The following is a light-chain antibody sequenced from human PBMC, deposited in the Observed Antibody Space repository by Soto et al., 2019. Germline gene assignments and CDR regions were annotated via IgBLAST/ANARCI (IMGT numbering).Light chain of an antibody. J-gene: IGKJ1*01. CDR3: QQYGSLRWT. CDR1: QSVSSSY. Sequence: EIVLTQSPGTLSLSPGERATLSCRASQSVSSSYLAWYQQKPGQAPRLLIYGASSRATGIPDRFSGSGSGTDFTLTISRLEPEDFAVYYCQQYGSLRWTWGQGPNVELK. V-gene: IGKV3-20*01. CDR2: GAS.